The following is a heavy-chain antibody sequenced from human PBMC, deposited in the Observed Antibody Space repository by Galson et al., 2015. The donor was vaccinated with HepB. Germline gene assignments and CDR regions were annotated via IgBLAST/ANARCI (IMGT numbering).Heavy chain of an antibody. J-gene: IGHJ4*02. CDR3: AKTVGGVQGVIITPYYFDY. CDR2: ISGSGGST. V-gene: IGHV3-23*01. CDR1: GFTFSSYA. D-gene: IGHD3-10*01. Sequence: SLRLSCAASGFTFSSYAMSWVRQAPGKGLEWVSAISGSGGSTYYADSVKGRFTISRDNSKNTLYLQMNSLRAEDTAVYYCAKTVGGVQGVIITPYYFDYWGQGTLVTVSS.